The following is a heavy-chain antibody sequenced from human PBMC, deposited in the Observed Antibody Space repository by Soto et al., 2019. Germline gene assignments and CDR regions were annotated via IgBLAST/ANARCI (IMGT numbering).Heavy chain of an antibody. CDR1: GVTFSVYA. Sequence: QVQLVESGGGVVQPGRSLRLSCAVTGVTFSVYAMHWVRQAPGKGLEWVAVISFDGSNEYYADSVKGRFTISRDNIKNTLHLQMNSLRVEDTAVYYCAKALRGGCDYWGQGTLVTVSS. J-gene: IGHJ4*02. CDR2: ISFDGSNE. D-gene: IGHD3-10*01. CDR3: AKALRGGCDY. V-gene: IGHV3-30*18.